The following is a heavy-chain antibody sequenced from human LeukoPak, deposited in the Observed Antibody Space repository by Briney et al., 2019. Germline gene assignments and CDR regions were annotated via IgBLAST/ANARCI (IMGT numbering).Heavy chain of an antibody. CDR1: GFTFSTYP. CDR3: AKELAAVPANKYFAY. Sequence: GGSLRLSCAASGFTFSTYPMTWVRQAPGKGLEWVSSISGSGGSTYYADSVKGRFTTSRDNSKNTLYLQMNGLRAEDTAVYYCAKELAAVPANKYFAYWGQGTLVTVSS. V-gene: IGHV3-23*01. CDR2: ISGSGGST. D-gene: IGHD6-19*01. J-gene: IGHJ4*02.